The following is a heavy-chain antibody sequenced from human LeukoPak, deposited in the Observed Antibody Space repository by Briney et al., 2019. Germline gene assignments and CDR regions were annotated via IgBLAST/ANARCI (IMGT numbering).Heavy chain of an antibody. Sequence: SETLSLTCTVSGGSISSGSYYWSWIRQPAGKGLEWIGRIYTSGSTNYNPSLKSRVTISVDTSKNQFSLKLSSVTAADTAVYYCARKLGNPAPLDYWGQGTLVTVSS. D-gene: IGHD1-1*01. J-gene: IGHJ4*02. CDR3: ARKLGNPAPLDY. CDR1: GGSISSGSYY. V-gene: IGHV4-61*02. CDR2: IYTSGST.